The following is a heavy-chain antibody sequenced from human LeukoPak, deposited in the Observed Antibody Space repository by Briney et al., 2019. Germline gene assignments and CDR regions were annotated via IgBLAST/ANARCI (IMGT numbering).Heavy chain of an antibody. CDR3: ARRAPHYYGSGSYYGVVDY. D-gene: IGHD3-10*01. J-gene: IGHJ4*02. CDR1: GFSISSSSYY. CDR2: IYYSGST. Sequence: SETLSLTCTVSGFSISSSSYYWGWIRQPPGKGLEWIGSIYYSGSTYYNPSLKSRVTISVDTSKNQFSLKLSSVTAADTAVYYCARRAPHYYGSGSYYGVVDYWGQGTLVTVSS. V-gene: IGHV4-39*01.